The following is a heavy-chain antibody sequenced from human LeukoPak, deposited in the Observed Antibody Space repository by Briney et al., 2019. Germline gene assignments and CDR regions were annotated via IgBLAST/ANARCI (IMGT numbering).Heavy chain of an antibody. D-gene: IGHD6-13*01. CDR2: INHSGST. CDR3: ARASSSWYRYFQH. Sequence: SETLSLTCAVYGGSFSGYYWSWIRQPPGKGLEWIGEINHSGSTNYNPSLKSRVTISVDTPKNQFSLKLSSVTAADTAVYYCARASSSWYRYFQHWGQGTLVTVSS. V-gene: IGHV4-34*01. J-gene: IGHJ1*01. CDR1: GGSFSGYY.